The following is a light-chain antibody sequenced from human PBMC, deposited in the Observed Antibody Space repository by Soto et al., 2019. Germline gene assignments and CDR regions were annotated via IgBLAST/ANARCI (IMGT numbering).Light chain of an antibody. CDR3: EAWDDSLSGPV. CDR2: SND. Sequence: QSALTQPPSASGTPGQRVTISCSGSGSKIGSNTVNWYQQLPGTAPKVVIHSNDQRPSGVPDRFSASKSGTSASLAISGLQSEDEADYYCEAWDDSLSGPVFGGGTKVTVL. V-gene: IGLV1-44*01. CDR1: GSKIGSNT. J-gene: IGLJ3*02.